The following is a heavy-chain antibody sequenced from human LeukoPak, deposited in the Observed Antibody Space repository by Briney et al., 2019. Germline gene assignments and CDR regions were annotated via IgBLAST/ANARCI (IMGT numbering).Heavy chain of an antibody. Sequence: ASVKVSCTASGYTFTSYAMHWVRQAPGQRLEWMGWINAGNGNTKYSQKFQGRVTITRDTSANTAYMELSSLRSEDTAVYYCARDAEYYGSGSRDAFDIWGQGTMVTVSS. CDR2: INAGNGNT. CDR1: GYTFTSYA. D-gene: IGHD3-10*01. J-gene: IGHJ3*02. CDR3: ARDAEYYGSGSRDAFDI. V-gene: IGHV1-3*01.